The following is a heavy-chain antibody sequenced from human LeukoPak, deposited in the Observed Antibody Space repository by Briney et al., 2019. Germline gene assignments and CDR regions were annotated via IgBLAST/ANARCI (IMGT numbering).Heavy chain of an antibody. CDR3: AKDPTPREQYYDILTGRRGTLFDY. V-gene: IGHV3-23*01. J-gene: IGHJ4*02. CDR1: GFTFSSYA. D-gene: IGHD3-9*01. CDR2: ISGSGGST. Sequence: PGGSLRLSCAASGFTFSSYAMSWVRQAPGKGLEWVSAISGSGGSTYYADSVKGRFTISRDNSKNTLYLQMNSLRAEDTAVYYCAKDPTPREQYYDILTGRRGTLFDYWGQGTLVTVSS.